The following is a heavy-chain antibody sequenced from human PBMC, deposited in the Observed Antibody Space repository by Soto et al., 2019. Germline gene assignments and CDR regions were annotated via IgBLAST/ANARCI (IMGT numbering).Heavy chain of an antibody. J-gene: IGHJ5*02. Sequence: VQLLESGGGLIQPGGSLRLSCAVSGFSFSDYAMTWVRQAPGKGLEWVSGISGSGDLTYYAHMVKGRFTVSRDNSGKKLYLQMGSLRVEDTAVYYCAKGSTKQLWFKAPGQSWGQGTLVTVSS. D-gene: IGHD2-21*01. V-gene: IGHV3-23*01. CDR1: GFSFSDYA. CDR2: ISGSGDLT. CDR3: AKGSTKQLWFKAPGQS.